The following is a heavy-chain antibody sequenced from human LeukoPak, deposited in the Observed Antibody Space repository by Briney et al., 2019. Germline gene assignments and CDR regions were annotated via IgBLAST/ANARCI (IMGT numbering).Heavy chain of an antibody. CDR3: ARLRGSYCSDY. V-gene: IGHV3-7*01. CDR1: GFTFSSYW. J-gene: IGHJ4*02. Sequence: GGSLRLSCAASGFTFSSYWMSWVRQAPGKGLEWVANIKQDESEKYYVDSVKGRFTISRDNAKNSLYLQMNSLRVDDTAVYYCARLRGSYCSDYWGQGTLVTVSS. CDR2: IKQDESEK. D-gene: IGHD1-26*01.